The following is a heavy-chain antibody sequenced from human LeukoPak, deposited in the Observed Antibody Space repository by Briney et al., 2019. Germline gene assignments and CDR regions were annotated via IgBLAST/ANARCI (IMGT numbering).Heavy chain of an antibody. Sequence: GGSLRLSCAASGFTFSHYAMTRVRQAPGKGLEGVGFIRSKAYGGTTEYAASVKGRFTISRDDSKSIAYLQMNSLKTEDTAVYYCTRARVVANFDYWGQGTLVTVSS. J-gene: IGHJ4*02. D-gene: IGHD3-22*01. CDR1: GFTFSHYA. V-gene: IGHV3-49*04. CDR3: TRARVVANFDY. CDR2: IRSKAYGGTT.